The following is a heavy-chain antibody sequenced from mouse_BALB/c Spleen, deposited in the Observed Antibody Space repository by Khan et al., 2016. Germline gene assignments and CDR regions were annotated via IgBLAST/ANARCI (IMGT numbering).Heavy chain of an antibody. CDR2: ISYSGST. Sequence: EVQLQESGPGLVKPSQSLSLTCTVTGYSITSDYAWNWIRQFPGNKLEWMGYISYSGSTSYNPSLKSRISITRDTSKNQFFLQLNSVTTEDTAAKYCARTVLGLYLFDYWGQGTTLTVSA. CDR3: ARTVLGLYLFDY. D-gene: IGHD3-3*01. V-gene: IGHV3-2*02. CDR1: GYSITSDYA. J-gene: IGHJ2*01.